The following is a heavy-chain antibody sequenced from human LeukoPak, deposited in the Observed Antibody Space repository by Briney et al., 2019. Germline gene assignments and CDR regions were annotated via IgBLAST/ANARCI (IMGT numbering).Heavy chain of an antibody. J-gene: IGHJ4*02. CDR2: INSDGSST. CDR3: VRGYSGSYRADY. V-gene: IGHV3-74*01. CDR1: GFTFSNYW. Sequence: GGSLRLSCAASGFTFSNYWMHWVRQAPGKGLVWVSRINSDGSSTTYADSVKGRFTISRDNAETTLSLQVNSLRAEDTAVYYCVRGYSGSYRADYWGQGTLVTVSS. D-gene: IGHD1-26*01.